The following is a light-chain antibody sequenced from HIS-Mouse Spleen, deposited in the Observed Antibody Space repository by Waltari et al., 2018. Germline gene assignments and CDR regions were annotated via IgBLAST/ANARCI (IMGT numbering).Light chain of an antibody. J-gene: IGLJ2*01. V-gene: IGLV3-10*01. Sequence: SYELTQPPSVSVSPGQTARNTCSGDAFPKKYAYWYQQKSGQAPVLVSYEDSKRPSGIPERFSGSSSGTMATLTISGAQVEDEADYYCYSTDSSGNHRVFGGGTKLTVL. CDR1: AFPKKY. CDR3: YSTDSSGNHRV. CDR2: EDS.